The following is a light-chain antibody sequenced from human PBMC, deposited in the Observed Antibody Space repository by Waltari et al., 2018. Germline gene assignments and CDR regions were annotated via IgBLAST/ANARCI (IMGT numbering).Light chain of an antibody. CDR3: SSYTTSSAPGV. V-gene: IGLV2-14*01. Sequence: QSALTQPASVSGSPGQSITISCSGTDSDVGAYDFVSWYQQHPGKAPHLIIYEVSNRPSGISNRCSASKSGNTASLTLSGLQAEDEADYYCSSYTTSSAPGVFGTGTRVTVL. J-gene: IGLJ1*01. CDR1: DSDVGAYDF. CDR2: EVS.